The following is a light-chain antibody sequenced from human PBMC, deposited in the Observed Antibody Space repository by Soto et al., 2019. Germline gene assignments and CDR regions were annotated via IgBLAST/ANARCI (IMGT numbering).Light chain of an antibody. Sequence: EVVMTQSPATLSVSPGERATLSCRASQSVRSNLAWYQQKPGQAPRPLIYDTSTRATGIPARFSGSGSGTEFTLTISSLQSEDFAVYFCQQRSGSPPFTFGPGTRVNIK. J-gene: IGKJ3*01. CDR2: DTS. CDR3: QQRSGSPPFT. V-gene: IGKV3-15*01. CDR1: QSVRSN.